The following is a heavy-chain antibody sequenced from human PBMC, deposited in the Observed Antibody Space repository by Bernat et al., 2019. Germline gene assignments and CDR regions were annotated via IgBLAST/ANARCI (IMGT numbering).Heavy chain of an antibody. D-gene: IGHD4-17*01. CDR1: GFTFSSFW. CDR2: IKPDGSEG. J-gene: IGHJ5*02. CDR3: ARDGDYGDYSGWFDP. Sequence: EVQLVDSGGGLVQPGGSLRLSCAACGFTFSSFWMSWVRQTPGKGLEWVTNIKPDGSEGYYVDSVRGRFTISRDNAKNTLYLQMNSLRAEDTAVYYCARDGDYGDYSGWFDPWGQGTLVTVSS. V-gene: IGHV3-7*01.